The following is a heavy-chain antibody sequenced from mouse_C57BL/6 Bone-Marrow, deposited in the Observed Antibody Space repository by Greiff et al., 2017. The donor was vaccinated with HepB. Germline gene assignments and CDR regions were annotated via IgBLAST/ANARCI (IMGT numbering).Heavy chain of an antibody. V-gene: IGHV3-6*01. CDR3: ARDRYYGSNYAMDY. Sequence: EVQLQESGPGLVKPSQSLSLTCSVTGYSITSGYYWNWIRQFPGNKLEWMGYISYNGSNNYNPSLKNRISITRDTSKNQFFLKLNSVTTEDTATYYCARDRYYGSNYAMDYWGQGTSVTVSS. CDR1: GYSITSGYY. J-gene: IGHJ4*01. CDR2: ISYNGSN. D-gene: IGHD1-1*01.